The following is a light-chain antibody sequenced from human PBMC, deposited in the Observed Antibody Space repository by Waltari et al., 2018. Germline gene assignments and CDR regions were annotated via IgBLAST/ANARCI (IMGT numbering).Light chain of an antibody. V-gene: IGLV4-69*01. Sequence: QLVLTQSPSASASLGASVKLTCTLSSAHSSNVIAWPQKQPEKGPRYLMKVNSDGSHSKGDDTPDRFSGSSSGAERYLTISNLQPEDEADYYCETGGHGTWVFGGGTKVTVL. CDR3: ETGGHGTWV. CDR2: VNSDGSH. J-gene: IGLJ3*02. CDR1: SAHSSNV.